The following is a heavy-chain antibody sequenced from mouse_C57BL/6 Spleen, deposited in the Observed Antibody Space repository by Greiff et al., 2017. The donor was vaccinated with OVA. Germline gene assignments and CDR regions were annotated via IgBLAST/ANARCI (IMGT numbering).Heavy chain of an antibody. V-gene: IGHV1-52*01. J-gene: IGHJ3*01. CDR3: ASSTDGYYQAWFAY. Sequence: QVQLQQPGAELVRPGSSVKLSCKASGYTFTSYWMHWVKQRPIQGLEWIGNIDPSDSETHYNQKFKDKATLTVDKSSSTAYMQLSRLTSEDSAVYYWASSTDGYYQAWFAYWGQGTLVTVSA. CDR2: IDPSDSET. D-gene: IGHD2-3*01. CDR1: GYTFTSYW.